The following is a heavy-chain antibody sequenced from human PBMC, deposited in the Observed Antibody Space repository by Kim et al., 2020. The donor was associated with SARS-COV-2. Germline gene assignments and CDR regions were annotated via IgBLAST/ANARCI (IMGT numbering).Heavy chain of an antibody. Sequence: GGSLRLSCAASGFTFSSYEMNWVRQAPGKGLEWVSYISSSGSTIYYADSVKGRFTISRDNAKNSLYLQMNSLRAEDTAVYYCAREPRDGYTPYFDYWGQGTLVTVSS. CDR1: GFTFSSYE. D-gene: IGHD5-12*01. J-gene: IGHJ4*02. V-gene: IGHV3-48*03. CDR3: AREPRDGYTPYFDY. CDR2: ISSSGSTI.